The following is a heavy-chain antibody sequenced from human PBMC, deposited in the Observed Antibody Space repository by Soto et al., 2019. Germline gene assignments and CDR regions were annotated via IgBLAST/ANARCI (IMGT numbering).Heavy chain of an antibody. CDR1: GDPISSDTFY. J-gene: IGHJ6*02. D-gene: IGHD1-20*01. Sequence: PGLVNASETLSLICSVSGDPISSDTFYWGWFRQHPGKGLEWIGSIYYDGNTYYNPSHMGRVTISMDTSKNQFSLKVSSVTVADTGVYYCARPRTYNMQGDNFYGVGVWGEETKVT. V-gene: IGHV4-39*01. CDR3: ARPRTYNMQGDNFYGVGV. CDR2: IYYDGNT.